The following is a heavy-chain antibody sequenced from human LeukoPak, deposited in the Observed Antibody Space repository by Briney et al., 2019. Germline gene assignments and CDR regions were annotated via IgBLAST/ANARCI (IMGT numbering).Heavy chain of an antibody. CDR2: MNPNSGNT. J-gene: IGHJ6*03. CDR3: ARGPHTAGLVYYYYYYMDV. CDR1: GYTFTSYD. D-gene: IGHD3/OR15-3a*01. V-gene: IGHV1-8*01. Sequence: ASVKVSCKASGYTFTSYDINWVRQATGQGLEWMGWMNPNSGNTGYAQKFQGRVTMTRNTSISTAYMELSSLRSEDTAVYYCARGPHTAGLVYYYYYYMDVWGKGTTVTVSS.